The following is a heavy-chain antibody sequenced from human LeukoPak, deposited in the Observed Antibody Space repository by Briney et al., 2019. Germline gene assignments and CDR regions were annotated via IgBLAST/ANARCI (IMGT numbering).Heavy chain of an antibody. V-gene: IGHV3-30*02. CDR2: IRYGSNK. CDR3: AKARDLGELSLGY. D-gene: IGHD3-16*02. J-gene: IGHJ4*02. CDR1: GFTFSSYG. Sequence: GGSLRLSCAASGFTFSSYGLHWVRQAPGKGLEWVTFIRYGSNKYYADSVKGRFTISRDNSKNTLYLQMNSLRDEDTAVYYCAKARDLGELSLGYWGQGTLVTVSS.